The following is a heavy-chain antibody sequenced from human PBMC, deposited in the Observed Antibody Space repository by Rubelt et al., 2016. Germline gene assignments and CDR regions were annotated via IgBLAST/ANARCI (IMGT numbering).Heavy chain of an antibody. D-gene: IGHD5-12*01. CDR3: ARTQDSGFHDY. J-gene: IGHJ4*02. CDR2: ISSSSSTI. Sequence: VRQAPGKGLEWVSYISSSSSTIYYADSVKGRFTISRDNAKNSLYLQMNSLRAEDTAVYYCARTQDSGFHDYWGQGTLVTVSS. V-gene: IGHV3-48*04.